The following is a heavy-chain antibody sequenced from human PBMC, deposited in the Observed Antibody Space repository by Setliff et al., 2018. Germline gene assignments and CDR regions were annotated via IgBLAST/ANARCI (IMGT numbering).Heavy chain of an antibody. D-gene: IGHD3-22*01. Sequence: ASVKVSCKASGYTFTSYGISWVRQAPGQGLEWMGWISAYNGNTNYAQKLQGRVTMTTDTSTSTAYMELRSLRSDDAAVYYCARDKATYYDSSGYYFTSSMDVWGQGTTVTVSS. CDR2: ISAYNGNT. CDR1: GYTFTSYG. CDR3: ARDKATYYDSSGYYFTSSMDV. J-gene: IGHJ6*02. V-gene: IGHV1-18*01.